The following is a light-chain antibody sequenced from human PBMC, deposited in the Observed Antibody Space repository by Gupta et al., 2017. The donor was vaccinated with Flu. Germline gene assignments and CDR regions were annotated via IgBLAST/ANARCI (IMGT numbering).Light chain of an antibody. J-gene: IGKJ1*01. CDR2: GAS. CDR3: QQNGSTPQT. CDR1: KQSMSSY. Sequence: SSRASKQSMSSYLDWYQQKPGQAPRLLIYGASSRATGIPARFSGSGSGTDFTLTISRLEPEDFAVYYCQQNGSTPQTFGQGTKVEIK. V-gene: IGKV3-20*01.